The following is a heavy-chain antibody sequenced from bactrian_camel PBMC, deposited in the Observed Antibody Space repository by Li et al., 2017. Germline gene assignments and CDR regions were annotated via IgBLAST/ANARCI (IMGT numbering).Heavy chain of an antibody. V-gene: IGHV3S53*01. CDR3: AADRRRHGPPSLRPGDYSV. D-gene: IGHD2*01. Sequence: QVQLVESGGGSVQAGGSLRLSCSGSGYSYSTYCMGWFRQAPGKEREGVASIAMGGRSTYADTVKGRFTISRDNARNTLYLQLNSLKTEDTARYYCAADRRRHGPPSLRPGDYSVWGQGTQVTVS. J-gene: IGHJ4*01. CDR2: IAMGGRS. CDR1: GYSYSTYC.